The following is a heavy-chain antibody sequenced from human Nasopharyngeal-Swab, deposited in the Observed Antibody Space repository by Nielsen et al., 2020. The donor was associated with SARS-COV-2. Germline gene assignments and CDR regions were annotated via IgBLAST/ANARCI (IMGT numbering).Heavy chain of an antibody. CDR2: ISAYNGNT. V-gene: IGHV1-18*01. D-gene: IGHD3-22*01. Sequence: ASVKVSCKASGYTFTSYGISWVRQAPGQGLEWMGWISAYNGNTNYAQKLQGRVTMTTDTSTSTAYMELRSLRSDDTAVYYCARDFYRNYYDSSGYLDYYYYGMDVWDQGTTVTVSS. CDR1: GYTFTSYG. CDR3: ARDFYRNYYDSSGYLDYYYYGMDV. J-gene: IGHJ6*02.